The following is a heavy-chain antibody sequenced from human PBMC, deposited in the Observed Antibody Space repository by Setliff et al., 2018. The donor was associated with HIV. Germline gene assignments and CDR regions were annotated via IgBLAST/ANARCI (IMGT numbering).Heavy chain of an antibody. CDR1: GGSFSAYY. CDR3: ARVSITYWYSIPTFYYYYMDV. Sequence: SETLSLTCAVYGGSFSAYYWSWIRQTPGKGLEWIGEINHSGGTNYNPSLKSRVTMSVDTSKNQFSLKLRSVTAADTAMYYCARVSITYWYSIPTFYYYYMDVWGKGTKVTVSS. CDR2: INHSGGT. D-gene: IGHD2-15*01. V-gene: IGHV4-34*01. J-gene: IGHJ6*03.